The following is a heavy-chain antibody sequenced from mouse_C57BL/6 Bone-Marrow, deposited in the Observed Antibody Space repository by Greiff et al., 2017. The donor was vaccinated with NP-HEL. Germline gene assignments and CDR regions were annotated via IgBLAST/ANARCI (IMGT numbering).Heavy chain of an antibody. CDR1: GYTFTNYW. CDR2: IYPGGGYT. CDR3: ARRYGYPYAMDY. V-gene: IGHV1-63*01. Sequence: QVQLKESGAELVRPGTSVKMSCKASGYTFTNYWIGWAKQRPGHGLEWIGDIYPGGGYTNYNEKFKGKATLTADKSSSTAYMQFSSLTSEDSAIYYCARRYGYPYAMDYWGQGTSVTVSS. D-gene: IGHD2-2*01. J-gene: IGHJ4*01.